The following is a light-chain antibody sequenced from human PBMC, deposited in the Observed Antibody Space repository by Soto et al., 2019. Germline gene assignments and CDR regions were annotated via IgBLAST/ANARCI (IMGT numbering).Light chain of an antibody. CDR1: QSVSSN. Sequence: ETLMTQSPATLSVSPGESATLSCRASQSVSSNLAWYQQKPGQAPRLLIFGASTRATGIPAKFSGSGSGTEFTLTISSLQSEDSAVYYCQQYNNWLRTFGQGTKVDIK. V-gene: IGKV3-15*01. CDR2: GAS. J-gene: IGKJ1*01. CDR3: QQYNNWLRT.